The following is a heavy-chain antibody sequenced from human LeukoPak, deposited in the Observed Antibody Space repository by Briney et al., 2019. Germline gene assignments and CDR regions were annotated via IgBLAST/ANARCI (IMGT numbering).Heavy chain of an antibody. J-gene: IGHJ4*02. CDR3: ARRGRNGSGTSPLHYFDY. Sequence: PGRSLRLSCAASGFTFSTYAMSWVRQAPGKGLEWVSTIGGSGHSTYYADSVKGQFTISRDNSKNTLYVQMNSLRAEDTAVYYCARRGRNGSGTSPLHYFDYWGQGTLVTVSP. CDR2: IGGSGHST. CDR1: GFTFSTYA. V-gene: IGHV3-23*01. D-gene: IGHD2-2*01.